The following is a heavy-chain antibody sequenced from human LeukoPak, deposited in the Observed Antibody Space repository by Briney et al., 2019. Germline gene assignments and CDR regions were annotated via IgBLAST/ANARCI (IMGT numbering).Heavy chain of an antibody. J-gene: IGHJ4*02. CDR1: GASISTRVYY. CDR2: YHYSGNT. D-gene: IGHD3-10*01. CDR3: ARLLLSDARLREVRYFDY. V-gene: IGHV4-39*01. Sequence: SYTLSLTCTVSGASISTRVYYWGWIRQPPGKGLEWIGTYHYSGNTHYTASLKTRVTMSGDTSKNQFSLELTSVIAADTAVYYCARLLLSDARLREVRYFDYWGRGTLVTVSS.